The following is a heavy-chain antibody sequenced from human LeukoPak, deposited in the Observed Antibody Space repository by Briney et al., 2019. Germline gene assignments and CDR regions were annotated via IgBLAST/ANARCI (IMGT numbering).Heavy chain of an antibody. Sequence: ASVKVSCKASGYTFTGYYMHWVRQAPGQGLEWMGWINPNSGGTNCAQKFQGRVTITRDMSTSTAYMELSSLRSEDTAVYCCAADWGYDSSGYRFDYWGQGTLVTVSS. V-gene: IGHV1-2*02. D-gene: IGHD3-22*01. CDR2: INPNSGGT. J-gene: IGHJ4*02. CDR1: GYTFTGYY. CDR3: AADWGYDSSGYRFDY.